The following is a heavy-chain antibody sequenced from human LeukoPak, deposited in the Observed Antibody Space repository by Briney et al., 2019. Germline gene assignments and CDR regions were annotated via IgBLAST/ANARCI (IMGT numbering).Heavy chain of an antibody. CDR3: AKDNSRWLPFDY. J-gene: IGHJ4*02. D-gene: IGHD5-24*01. Sequence: PGGSLRLSCAASGFTFSSYAMSWVRQAPGKGLEWVSAISAGGGSTYYADSVKGRFTISRDNSKNTLYLQMNSLRAEDRAVYYCAKDNSRWLPFDYWGQGTLVTVSS. V-gene: IGHV3-23*01. CDR1: GFTFSSYA. CDR2: ISAGGGST.